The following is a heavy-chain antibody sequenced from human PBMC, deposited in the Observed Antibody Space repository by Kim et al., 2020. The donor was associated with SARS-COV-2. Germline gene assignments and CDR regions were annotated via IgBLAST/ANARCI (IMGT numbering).Heavy chain of an antibody. V-gene: IGHV4-30-2*05. CDR3: AREGTTVIPY. CDR2: T. D-gene: IGHD4-4*01. J-gene: IGHJ4*02. Sequence: TFYNPSLKRRVTISVDTSKNQFSLKLSSVTAADTAVYYCAREGTTVIPYWGQGTLVTVSS.